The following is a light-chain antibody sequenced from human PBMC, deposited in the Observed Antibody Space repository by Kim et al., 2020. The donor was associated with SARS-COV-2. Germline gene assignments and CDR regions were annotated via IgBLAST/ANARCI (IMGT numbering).Light chain of an antibody. J-gene: IGKJ4*01. Sequence: DIVMTQSPDSLAVSLGEGATINCKSSQSVLSSSNNKNYLSWYQQKPGHPPKLLIYWASTRESGVPDRFSDSGSGTDFTLTINSLQAEDVAIYFCQQYYSSPFTFGGGTKLEI. V-gene: IGKV4-1*01. CDR1: QSVLSSSNNKNY. CDR3: QQYYSSPFT. CDR2: WAS.